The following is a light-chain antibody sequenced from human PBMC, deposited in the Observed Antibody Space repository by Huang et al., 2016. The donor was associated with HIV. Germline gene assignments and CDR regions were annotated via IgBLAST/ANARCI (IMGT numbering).Light chain of an antibody. CDR1: QGISRW. Sequence: IQMTQSPSTVSASVGDRVTITCRASQGISRWLAWYQQKPGTAPKLLIYDTSTTQRGATSSFTGSLSGTDFTLTISGLQPEDFATCYYQQTNGFPRTFGGGTKVEI. CDR3: QQTNGFPRT. J-gene: IGKJ4*01. CDR2: DTS. V-gene: IGKV1-12*01.